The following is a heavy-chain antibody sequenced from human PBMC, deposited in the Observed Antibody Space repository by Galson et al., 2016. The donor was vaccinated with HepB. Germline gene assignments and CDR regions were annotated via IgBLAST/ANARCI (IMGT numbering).Heavy chain of an antibody. CDR1: GFTFSDYT. CDR2: VTGSGFGP. J-gene: IGHJ5*02. V-gene: IGHV3-23*01. CDR3: AKGRAAGLVDWFAP. D-gene: IGHD6-13*01. Sequence: SLRLSCAASGFTFSDYTIMWVRQAPGKGLEWVSTVTGSGFGPFYGDSVRGRFSISRDNSRNTVSLLMNSLRVEDTAVYYCAKGRAAGLVDWFAPWGQGTLVTVSP.